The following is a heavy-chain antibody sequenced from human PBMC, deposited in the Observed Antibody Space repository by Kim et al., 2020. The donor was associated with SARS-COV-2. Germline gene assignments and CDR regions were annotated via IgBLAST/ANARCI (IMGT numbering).Heavy chain of an antibody. V-gene: IGHV3-33*01. Sequence: GGSLRLSCAASGFTFSSYGMHWVRQAPGKGLEWVAVIWYDGSNKYYADSVKGRFTISRDNSKNTLYLQMNSLRAEDTAVYYCARVAQYYYDADDYMDVWGKGTTVTVSS. D-gene: IGHD3-22*01. J-gene: IGHJ6*03. CDR3: ARVAQYYYDADDYMDV. CDR2: IWYDGSNK. CDR1: GFTFSSYG.